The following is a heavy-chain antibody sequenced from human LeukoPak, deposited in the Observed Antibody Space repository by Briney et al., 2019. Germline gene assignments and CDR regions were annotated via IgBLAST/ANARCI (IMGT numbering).Heavy chain of an antibody. D-gene: IGHD3-22*01. V-gene: IGHV3-30-3*01. CDR1: GFTFSSYA. CDR3: ARDPDDSSGYYLDY. J-gene: IGHJ4*02. CDR2: ISYDGSNK. Sequence: GRSLRLSCAASGFTFSSYAMHWVRQAPGKGLEWVAVISYDGSNKYYADSVKGRFTISRDNSKNTLYLQMNSLRAEDTAVYYCARDPDDSSGYYLDYWGQGTLVTVSS.